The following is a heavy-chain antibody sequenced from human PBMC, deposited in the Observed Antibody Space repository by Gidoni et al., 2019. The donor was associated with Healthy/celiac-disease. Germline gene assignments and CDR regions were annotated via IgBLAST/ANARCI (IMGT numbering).Heavy chain of an antibody. V-gene: IGHV3-21*01. CDR1: GFTFSSYS. CDR2: ISSSSSYI. Sequence: EGQLVESGGGLVKPGGSLCLSCAASGFTFSSYSMNWVRQAPGDGLEWVSSISSSSSYIYYADSVKGRFTISRDNAKNSLYLQMNSLRAEDTAVYYCARDSIAAAGTFWGQGTLVTVSS. D-gene: IGHD6-13*01. CDR3: ARDSIAAAGTF. J-gene: IGHJ4*02.